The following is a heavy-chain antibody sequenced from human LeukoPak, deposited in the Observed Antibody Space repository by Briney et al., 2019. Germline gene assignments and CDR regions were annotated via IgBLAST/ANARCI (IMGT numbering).Heavy chain of an antibody. CDR3: AKDDHGGSGWRDYFDY. D-gene: IGHD6-19*01. V-gene: IGHV3-23*01. CDR1: GLSFSRYA. J-gene: IGHJ4*02. CDR2: ISGSGSST. Sequence: GGSLRPSCVASGLSFSRYAMSWVHQAPGKGQEWVSTISGSGSSTYYADSVKGRFTISRESSKNTLYLQMNSLRAEDTAVYYCAKDDHGGSGWRDYFDYWGQGTLVTVSS.